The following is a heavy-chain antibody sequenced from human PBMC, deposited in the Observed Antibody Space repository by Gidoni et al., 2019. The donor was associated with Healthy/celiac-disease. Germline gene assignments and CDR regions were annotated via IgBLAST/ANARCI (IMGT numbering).Heavy chain of an antibody. CDR3: ARDSGNWNYGDDAFDI. V-gene: IGHV1-69*06. J-gene: IGHJ3*02. D-gene: IGHD1-7*01. CDR2: IIPIFGTA. Sequence: QVQLVQSGAEVKKPGSSVKVACKASGGTFSSYAISWVRQAPGQGLEWMGGIIPIFGTANYPQKIQGRVTITADKSTSTAYMELSSLRSEDTAVYYCARDSGNWNYGDDAFDIWGQGTMVTVSS. CDR1: GGTFSSYA.